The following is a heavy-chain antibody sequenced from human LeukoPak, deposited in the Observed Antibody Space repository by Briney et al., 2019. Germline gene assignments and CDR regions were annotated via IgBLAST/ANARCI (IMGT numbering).Heavy chain of an antibody. V-gene: IGHV1-18*01. J-gene: IGHJ4*02. D-gene: IGHD3-9*01. Sequence: GASVKVSCKASGYTFTSYGISWVRQAPGQGLEWMGWISAYNGNTNYAQKLQGRVTMTTDTSTSTAYMELRSLRSDDTAVYYCARAFPSKSLRYFDWLLHQSWAMEGADYWGQGTLVTVSS. CDR1: GYTFTSYG. CDR2: ISAYNGNT. CDR3: ARAFPSKSLRYFDWLLHQSWAMEGADY.